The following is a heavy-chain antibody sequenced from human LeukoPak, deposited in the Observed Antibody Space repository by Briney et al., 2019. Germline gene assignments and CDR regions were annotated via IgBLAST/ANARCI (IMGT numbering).Heavy chain of an antibody. CDR1: GASISSHY. CDR3: ARAGGDISSSQDLDY. J-gene: IGHJ4*02. CDR2: ISYSGST. Sequence: KFSETLSLTCTVSGASISSHYWSWIRQPPGKGLEWIAYISYSGSTNYNPSLKSRVTISVDTSKNQFSLKMISVTAADTAVYYCARAGGDISSSQDLDYWGQGTLVTVSS. V-gene: IGHV4-59*11. D-gene: IGHD6-6*01.